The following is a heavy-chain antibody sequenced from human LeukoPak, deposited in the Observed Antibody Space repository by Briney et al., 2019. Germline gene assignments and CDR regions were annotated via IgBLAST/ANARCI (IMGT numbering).Heavy chain of an antibody. Sequence: PSETLSLTCTVSGYSISSGYYWSWIRQPPGKGLEWIGSIYHSGSTYYNPSLKSRVTISVDTSKNQFSLKLSSVTAADTAVYYCARHVSSSSWAFDYWGQGTLVTVSS. CDR3: ARHVSSSSWAFDY. CDR2: IYHSGST. CDR1: GYSISSGYY. V-gene: IGHV4-38-2*02. D-gene: IGHD6-13*01. J-gene: IGHJ4*02.